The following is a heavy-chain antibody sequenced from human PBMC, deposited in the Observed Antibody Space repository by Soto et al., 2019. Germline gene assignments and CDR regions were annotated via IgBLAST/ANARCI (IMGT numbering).Heavy chain of an antibody. D-gene: IGHD1-26*01. V-gene: IGHV3-23*04. CDR1: GFTFSYYE. Sequence: EVQLVESGGGLVQPGGSLRLSCAASGFTFSYYEMNWVRQAPGKGLEWVSGLSNTGRRTSYADSVKGRFNISRDNSENTVYLQMNSLRVEDTAVYYCATEMGATQGPFDNWGQGTLVTVSS. CDR3: ATEMGATQGPFDN. J-gene: IGHJ4*02. CDR2: LSNTGRRT.